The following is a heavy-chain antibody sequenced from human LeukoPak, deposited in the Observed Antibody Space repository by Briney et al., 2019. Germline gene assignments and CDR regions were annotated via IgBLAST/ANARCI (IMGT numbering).Heavy chain of an antibody. D-gene: IGHD3-22*01. CDR1: GFTVSSNY. Sequence: GGSLRLSCAASGFTVSSNYMSWVRQAPGKGLEWVSLIYSGGSTYYADSVKGRFTISRDNSQSTLYLQMNSLRAEDTAVYYCARARNNYDSSGYSALDYWGQGTLVTVSS. V-gene: IGHV3-66*02. J-gene: IGHJ4*02. CDR2: IYSGGST. CDR3: ARARNNYDSSGYSALDY.